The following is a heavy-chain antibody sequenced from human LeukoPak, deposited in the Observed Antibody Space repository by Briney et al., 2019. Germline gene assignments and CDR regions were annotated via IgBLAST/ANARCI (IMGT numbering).Heavy chain of an antibody. CDR3: AGGASTWTGY. CDR2: IINDGSST. V-gene: IGHV3-74*01. D-gene: IGHD3/OR15-3a*01. J-gene: IGHJ4*02. CDR1: GFTLSRYW. Sequence: PGGSLRLSCAASGFTLSRYWMHWVRQAPGKGLVWVSRIINDGSSTSHADSVKGRFTISRDNAKNTLYLQMNSLRAEDTAVYYCAGGASTWTGYWGQGTLVTVSS.